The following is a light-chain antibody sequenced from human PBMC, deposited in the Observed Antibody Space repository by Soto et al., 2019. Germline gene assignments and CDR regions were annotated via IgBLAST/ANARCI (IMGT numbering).Light chain of an antibody. CDR2: DAS. CDR3: QQRSDWPPFT. V-gene: IGKV3-11*01. Sequence: EIVLTQSPATLSLSPGERATLSCRASQSVSNYLAWYQQKPGQAPRLLIYDASSRATGIPGRFSGSGSGTDLTLTISSLEPEDFAVYYCQQRSDWPPFTFGQGTRLEIK. CDR1: QSVSNY. J-gene: IGKJ5*01.